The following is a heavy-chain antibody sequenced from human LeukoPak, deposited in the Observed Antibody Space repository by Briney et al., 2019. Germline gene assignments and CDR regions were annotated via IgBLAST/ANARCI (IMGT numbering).Heavy chain of an antibody. J-gene: IGHJ4*02. CDR3: AREDGFSGDQ. D-gene: IGHD3-10*01. Sequence: PGGSLRLSCAFSGFSFTNFWMSWVRQASGRGREWVANIHPEGNEKYHMESVKGRFTISRDNTKNLLCLQMNGLRVEDTAVYYCAREDGFSGDQWGQGTLVSVSS. CDR2: IHPEGNEK. V-gene: IGHV3-7*01. CDR1: GFSFTNFW.